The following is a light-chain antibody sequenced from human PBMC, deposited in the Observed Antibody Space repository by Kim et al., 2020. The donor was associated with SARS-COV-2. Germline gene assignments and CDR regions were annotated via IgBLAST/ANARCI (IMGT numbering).Light chain of an antibody. CDR1: QSVSSSY. V-gene: IGKV3-20*01. CDR2: GAS. Sequence: LSPGERATLSCRASQSVSSSYLAWYQQRPGQAPRLLIYGASSRATGIPDRFSGSGSGTDFTLTISRLEPEDFAVYYCQQYGSSPYTFGQGTKLEI. J-gene: IGKJ2*01. CDR3: QQYGSSPYT.